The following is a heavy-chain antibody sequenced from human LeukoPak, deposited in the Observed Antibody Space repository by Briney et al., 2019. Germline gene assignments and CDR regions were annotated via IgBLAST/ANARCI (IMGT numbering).Heavy chain of an antibody. CDR1: GDSFSSNSAA. CDR3: ARDLPLYDSSGYYWSYYFDY. J-gene: IGHJ4*02. V-gene: IGHV6-1*01. CDR2: TYYRSKWYN. Sequence: SQTLSLTCAISGDSFSSNSAAWNWIRQSPSRGLEWLGRTYYRSKWYNDYAVSVKSRITINPDTSKNQFSLQLNSVTPEDTAVYYCARDLPLYDSSGYYWSYYFDYWGQGTLVTVSS. D-gene: IGHD3-22*01.